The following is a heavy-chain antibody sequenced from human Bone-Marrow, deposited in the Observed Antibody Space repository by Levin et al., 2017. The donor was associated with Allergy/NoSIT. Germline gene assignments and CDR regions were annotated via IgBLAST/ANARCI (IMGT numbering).Heavy chain of an antibody. J-gene: IGHJ3*01. CDR3: ATISGWHSFSIDL. CDR1: GFTFSTSA. D-gene: IGHD6-19*01. CDR2: ISYDGSYK. V-gene: IGHV3-30*03. Sequence: GGSLRLSCAASGFTFSTSAMHWVRQAPGKGLDWVAIISYDGSYKYYADSVKGRFTVSRDNSMDTLYLHMNSLRAEDTALYYCATISGWHSFSIDLWGQGTMVTVSS.